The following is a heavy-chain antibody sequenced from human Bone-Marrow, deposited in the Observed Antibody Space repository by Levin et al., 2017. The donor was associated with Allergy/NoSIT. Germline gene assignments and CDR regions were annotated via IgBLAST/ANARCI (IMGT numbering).Heavy chain of an antibody. CDR3: ARGTRGDTAITYYYYYYGMDV. CDR2: INHSGST. Sequence: SQTLSLTCAVYGGSFSGYYWSWIRQPPGKGLEWIGEINHSGSTNYNPSLTSRVTISVDTSKNQFSLKLSSVTAADTAVYYCARGTRGDTAITYYYYYYGMDVWGQGTTVTVSS. J-gene: IGHJ6*02. V-gene: IGHV4-34*01. CDR1: GGSFSGYY. D-gene: IGHD5-18*01.